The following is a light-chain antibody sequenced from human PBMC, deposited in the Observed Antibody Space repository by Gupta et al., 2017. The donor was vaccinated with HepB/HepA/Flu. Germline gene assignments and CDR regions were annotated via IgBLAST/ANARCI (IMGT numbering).Light chain of an antibody. CDR2: GAS. CDR1: QSVSSN. J-gene: IGKJ4*01. CDR3: QQDDNWPPLT. V-gene: IGKV3-15*01. Sequence: EVVMTQSPATLSVSPGERATLSCRASQSVSSNLAWYQQKPGQAPRLLIYGASTRASGIPARFSGSGYGTEFTFTISSRQSEDFAVYYCQQDDNWPPLTFGGGTKVEIK.